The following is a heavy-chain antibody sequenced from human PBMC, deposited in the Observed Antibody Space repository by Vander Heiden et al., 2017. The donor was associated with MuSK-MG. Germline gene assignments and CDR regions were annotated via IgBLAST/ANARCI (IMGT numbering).Heavy chain of an antibody. CDR3: ARVAAGGYPTYFDY. Sequence: QVQLVESGGGLVRPGGSLRLSCAASGFIFSDYYMSWIRQTPEKGLEWVSYISSIGSPIYYAGSVKGRFTISRDNARNSLYLQINSLRAEDTAVYYCARVAAGGYPTYFDYWGQGTLVTVSS. J-gene: IGHJ4*02. D-gene: IGHD2-8*02. CDR1: GFIFSDYY. CDR2: ISSIGSPI. V-gene: IGHV3-11*01.